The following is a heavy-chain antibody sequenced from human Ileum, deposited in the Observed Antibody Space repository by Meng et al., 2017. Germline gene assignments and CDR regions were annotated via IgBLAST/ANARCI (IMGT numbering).Heavy chain of an antibody. CDR1: GGSISIGDYY. CDR3: ARTARVFDP. Sequence: QVQLQESGPGLLKSSQTLSLTCTVSGGSISIGDYYWSWVRQPPGKGLEWIGYIYYSGSTYYNPSLKSRAIMSVDTSKNHFSLKLTSVTAADTAVYYCARTARVFDPWGQGTLVTVSS. J-gene: IGHJ5*02. V-gene: IGHV4-30-4*01. CDR2: IYYSGST.